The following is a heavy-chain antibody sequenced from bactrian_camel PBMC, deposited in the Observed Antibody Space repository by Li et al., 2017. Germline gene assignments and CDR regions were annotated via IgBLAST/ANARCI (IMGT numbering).Heavy chain of an antibody. CDR1: VFTFSRYD. D-gene: IGHD3*01. CDR2: INRDGSAT. CDR3: APDPRGSGY. V-gene: IGHV3S40*01. Sequence: VQLVESGGGSVQAGGSLRLSCTASVFTFSRYDMSWVRQAPGKGLEWVSGINRDGSATDYADAVKGRFTMFRDNVKNTIFLQMNSLKIEDTAVYYCAPDPRGSGYLGQGTQVTVS. J-gene: IGHJ4*01.